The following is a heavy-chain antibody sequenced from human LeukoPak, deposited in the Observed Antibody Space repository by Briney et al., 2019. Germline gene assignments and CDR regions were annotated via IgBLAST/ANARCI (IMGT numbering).Heavy chain of an antibody. D-gene: IGHD5-18*01. V-gene: IGHV3-30*01. CDR3: ARERGYSYGELDY. CDR1: GFTFSSYA. CDR2: ISYDGSNK. J-gene: IGHJ4*02. Sequence: GGSLRLSCAASGFTFSSYAMHWVRQAPGKGLEWVAVISYDGSNKYYADSVKGRFTISRDNSKNTLYLQMNSLRAEDTAVYYCARERGYSYGELDYWGQGTLVTVSS.